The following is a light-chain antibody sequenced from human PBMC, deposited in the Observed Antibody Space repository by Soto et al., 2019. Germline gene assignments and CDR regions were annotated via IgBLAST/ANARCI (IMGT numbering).Light chain of an antibody. CDR2: EGN. J-gene: IGLJ2*01. CDR1: STDVGSHHDI. CDR3: CSYAGGGTWI. V-gene: IGLV2-23*01. Sequence: QSALAQPASVSGSPGQSISMSCTGTSTDVGSHHDIVSWYRQDPGKAPKLIIYEGNKRPSGVSNRFSVSKSDNTASLTISGLLAEDEADYYCCSYAGGGTWIFGGGTKLTVL.